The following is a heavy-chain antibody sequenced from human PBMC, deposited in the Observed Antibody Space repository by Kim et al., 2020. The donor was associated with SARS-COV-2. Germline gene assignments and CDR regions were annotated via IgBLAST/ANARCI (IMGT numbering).Heavy chain of an antibody. Sequence: GGSLRLSCAGSGFTFDDFAMHWVRQAPGKGLEWVSGITWNSDKIGYAGSVKGRFTNSRDNDKKSLHLQMNSLRVEDTALYYCARVNGQLGEGLTRGQGTLVTVPT. D-gene: IGHD1-1*01. CDR3: ARVNGQLGEGLT. V-gene: IGHV3-9*01. J-gene: IGHJ4*02. CDR1: GFTFDDFA. CDR2: ITWNSDKI.